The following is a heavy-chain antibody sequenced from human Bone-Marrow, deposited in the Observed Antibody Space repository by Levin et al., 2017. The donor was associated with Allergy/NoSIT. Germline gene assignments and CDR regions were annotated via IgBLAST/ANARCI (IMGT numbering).Heavy chain of an antibody. Sequence: PGGSLRLSCAASGFTFSSYAMSWVRQAPGKGLEWVSAISGSGGSTYYADSVKGRFTISRDNSKNTLYLQMNSLRAEDTAVYYCAKQRGRDMEAYLDYWGQGTLVTVSS. D-gene: IGHD2-15*01. J-gene: IGHJ4*02. V-gene: IGHV3-23*01. CDR1: GFTFSSYA. CDR2: ISGSGGST. CDR3: AKQRGRDMEAYLDY.